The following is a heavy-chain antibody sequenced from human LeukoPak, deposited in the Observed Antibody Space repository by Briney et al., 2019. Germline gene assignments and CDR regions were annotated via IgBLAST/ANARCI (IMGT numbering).Heavy chain of an antibody. CDR3: ARGWTYCSTTSCYAFDI. J-gene: IGHJ3*02. CDR1: GGSISSGRYY. V-gene: IGHV4-61*02. CDR2: IYTSGRA. Sequence: SETLSLTCTVSGGSISSGRYYWGWIRQPAGKGLEWVGRIYTSGRANYHPSLKSRVTISLDTSKNQFSLKLSSVTAADTAVYYCARGWTYCSTTSCYAFDIWGQGTMVTVSS. D-gene: IGHD2-2*01.